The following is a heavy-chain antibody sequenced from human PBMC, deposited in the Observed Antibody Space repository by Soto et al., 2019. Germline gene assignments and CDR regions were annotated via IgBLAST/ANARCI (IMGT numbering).Heavy chain of an antibody. CDR1: GGSISSYY. CDR2: IYYSGST. Sequence: PSETLSLTCTVSGGSISSYYWSWIRQPPGKGLEWIGYIYYSGSTNYNPSLKSRVTISVDTSKNQFSLKLSSVTAADTAVYYCARVDQWLGTYYFDYWGRGTLVTSPQ. V-gene: IGHV4-59*01. D-gene: IGHD6-19*01. J-gene: IGHJ4*02. CDR3: ARVDQWLGTYYFDY.